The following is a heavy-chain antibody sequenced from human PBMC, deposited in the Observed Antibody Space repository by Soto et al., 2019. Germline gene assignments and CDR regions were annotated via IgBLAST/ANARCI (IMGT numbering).Heavy chain of an antibody. D-gene: IGHD3-10*01. CDR1: GYTFSAYD. V-gene: IGHV1-18*01. CDR2: IRAYNGDT. Sequence: ATVDVSCKTSGYTFSAYDIYWVRQDPGQGLEWMGWIRAYNGDTNYAQKFQTRVTMTTDKSTDTAYMDLRSLTSDDTAIYYCARAGAAPYYYYGLDVWGQGTTVTVSS. J-gene: IGHJ6*02. CDR3: ARAGAAPYYYYGLDV.